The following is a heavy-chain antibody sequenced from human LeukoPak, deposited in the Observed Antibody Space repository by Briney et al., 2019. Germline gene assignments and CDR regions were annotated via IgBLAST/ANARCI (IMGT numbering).Heavy chain of an antibody. D-gene: IGHD6-19*01. CDR2: ISYDGSNK. CDR1: GFTFSSYA. CDR3: AKDDIAVAGTAYYYYGMDV. J-gene: IGHJ6*02. V-gene: IGHV3-30*18. Sequence: GGSLRLSCAASGFTFSSYAMHWDRQAPGKGLEWVAVISYDGSNKYYADSVKGRFTISRDNSKNTLYLQMNSLRAEDTAVYYCAKDDIAVAGTAYYYYGMDVWGQGTMVTVSS.